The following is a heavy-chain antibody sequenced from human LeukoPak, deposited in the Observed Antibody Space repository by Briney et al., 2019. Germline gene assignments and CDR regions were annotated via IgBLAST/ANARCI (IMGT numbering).Heavy chain of an antibody. CDR3: ARESYSYEVLTGYQRATWFDP. V-gene: IGHV4-34*01. J-gene: IGHJ5*02. Sequence: SETLSLTCAVYSEPFIGYFWTWIRQPPGKGLEWIGEINHSEDTNYNPSLKSRVTISVDTSKNQFSLRLSSVTAADTAIYYCARESYSYEVLTGYQRATWFDPWGQGTLVTVSS. CDR1: SEPFIGYF. CDR2: INHSEDT. D-gene: IGHD3-9*01.